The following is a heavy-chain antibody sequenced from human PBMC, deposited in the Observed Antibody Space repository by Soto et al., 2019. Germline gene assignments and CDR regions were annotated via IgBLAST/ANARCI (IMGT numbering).Heavy chain of an antibody. CDR2: IYHSGST. D-gene: IGHD1-1*01. Sequence: QVQLQESGPGLVKPSWTLSLTCAVSGGSISSSFWWSWFRQPPGKGLAWIGAIYHSGSTNCNPSLRRRVAISVDKSKNELSLNLNSVTAAHMAVYFCARGTTFGSGRRSYFFYFWGQGTLVTASS. J-gene: IGHJ4*02. V-gene: IGHV4-4*02. CDR3: ARGTTFGSGRRSYFFYF. CDR1: GGSISSSFW.